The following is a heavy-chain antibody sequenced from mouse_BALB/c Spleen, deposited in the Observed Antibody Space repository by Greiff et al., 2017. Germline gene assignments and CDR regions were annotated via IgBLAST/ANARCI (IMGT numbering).Heavy chain of an antibody. CDR1: GFSLTSYG. V-gene: IGHV2-2*02. J-gene: IGHJ3*01. D-gene: IGHD1-2*01. CDR3: AREVHYYGYGFAY. CDR2: IWSGGST. Sequence: VQLVESGPGLVQPSQSLSITCTVSGFSLTSYGVHWVRQSPGKGLEWLGVIWSGGSTDYNAAFISRLSISKDNSKSQVFFKMNSLQANDTAIYYCAREVHYYGYGFAYWGQGTLVTVSA.